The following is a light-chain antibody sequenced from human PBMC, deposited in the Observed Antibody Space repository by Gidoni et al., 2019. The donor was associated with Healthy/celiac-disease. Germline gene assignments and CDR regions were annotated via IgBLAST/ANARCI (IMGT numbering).Light chain of an antibody. J-gene: IGKJ1*01. CDR2: GAS. Sequence: EIVMTQSPATLSVSPGERATLSCRASQSVSSNLAWYQQKPGQAPRPLIYGASTRATGIPASFSGSGSGTEFTLTISSLQSEDFAVYYCQQYNNWPQTFGQXTKVEIK. V-gene: IGKV3-15*01. CDR3: QQYNNWPQT. CDR1: QSVSSN.